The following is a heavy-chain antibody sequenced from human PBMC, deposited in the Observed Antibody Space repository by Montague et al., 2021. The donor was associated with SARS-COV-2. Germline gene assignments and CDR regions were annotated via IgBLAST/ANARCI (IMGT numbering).Heavy chain of an antibody. J-gene: IGHJ3*02. CDR3: ARSLLWFGELNAFDI. CDR2: IDWDDDK. CDR1: GFSLSTSGMC. Sequence: VKPTQTLTLTCIFSGFSLSTSGMCVSWIRQPPGKALEWLALIDWDDDKYYSTSLKTRLTISKDTSKNQVVLTMTNMDPVDTATYYCARSLLWFGELNAFDIWGQGTMVTVSS. V-gene: IGHV2-70*01. D-gene: IGHD3-10*01.